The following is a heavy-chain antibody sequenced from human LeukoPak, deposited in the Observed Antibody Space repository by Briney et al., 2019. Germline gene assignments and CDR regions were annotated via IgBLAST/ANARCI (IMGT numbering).Heavy chain of an antibody. Sequence: PGGSLRLSCAASGFSFSTYTMGWVRQAPGKGLEWVGFIRSEVYGGTPEYAASVKGRFTISRDDSKGIAYLQMNSLRPEDTAMYYCTRDQTPYYWGQGTLVTVSS. V-gene: IGHV3-49*04. CDR1: GFSFSTYT. CDR3: TRDQTPYY. CDR2: IRSEVYGGTP. J-gene: IGHJ4*02.